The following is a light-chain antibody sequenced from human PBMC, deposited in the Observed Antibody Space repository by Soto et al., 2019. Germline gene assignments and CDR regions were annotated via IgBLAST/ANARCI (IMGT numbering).Light chain of an antibody. J-gene: IGKJ4*01. Sequence: EIVLTQSPATLSLSPGERATLSGRASQSVSSYLAWYQQKPGQAPRVLIYGASTRATGIPDRFSGSASGTVFTLTITRLEPEDFAVYYCQQYGTLPLTFGGGTKVDIK. CDR3: QQYGTLPLT. CDR1: QSVSSY. V-gene: IGKV3-20*01. CDR2: GAS.